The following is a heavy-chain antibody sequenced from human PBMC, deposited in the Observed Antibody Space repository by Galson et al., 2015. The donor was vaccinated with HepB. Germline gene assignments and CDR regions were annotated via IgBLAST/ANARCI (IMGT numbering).Heavy chain of an antibody. J-gene: IGHJ5*02. Sequence: SVKVSCKASEYTFSGYYVHWVRQAPGQGLECLGWMNANSGGTNYAQKFQGRVTMTTDTSTSTAYMELRSLRSDDTAVYFCARGALVVVVDGTLNNWFDPWGQGTLVTVSS. V-gene: IGHV1-2*02. CDR3: ARGALVVVVDGTLNNWFDP. CDR2: MNANSGGT. CDR1: EYTFSGYY. D-gene: IGHD2-15*01.